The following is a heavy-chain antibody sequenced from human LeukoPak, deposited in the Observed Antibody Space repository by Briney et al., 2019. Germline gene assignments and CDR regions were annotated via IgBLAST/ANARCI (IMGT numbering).Heavy chain of an antibody. CDR1: TFIFSDYA. J-gene: IGHJ4*02. CDR2: ISGSGGST. CDR3: AKDGRITIFGVVITDFFDY. D-gene: IGHD3-3*01. Sequence: GGSLRLSCAASTFIFSDYAMTWVRQAPGKGLEWVSAISGSGGSTYYADSVKGRFTISRDNSKNTLYLQMNSLRAEDTAVYYCAKDGRITIFGVVITDFFDYWGQGTLVTVSS. V-gene: IGHV3-23*01.